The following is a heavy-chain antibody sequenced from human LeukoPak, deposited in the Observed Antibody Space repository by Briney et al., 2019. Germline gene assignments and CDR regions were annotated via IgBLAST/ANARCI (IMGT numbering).Heavy chain of an antibody. D-gene: IGHD3-3*01. Sequence: GASVKVSCKASGYTFTGYYMHWVRQAPGHQLEWMGWINPNSGGTNYAQKFQGRVTMTRDTSISTAYMELSRLRSDDTAVYYCARLRFYDFWSGYTSYYMDVWGKGTTVTVSS. J-gene: IGHJ6*03. V-gene: IGHV1-2*02. CDR2: INPNSGGT. CDR3: ARLRFYDFWSGYTSYYMDV. CDR1: GYTFTGYY.